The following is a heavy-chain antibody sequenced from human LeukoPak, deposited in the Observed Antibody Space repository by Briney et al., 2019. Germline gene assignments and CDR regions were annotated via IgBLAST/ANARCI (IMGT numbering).Heavy chain of an antibody. V-gene: IGHV4-59*01. J-gene: IGHJ6*03. Sequence: PSETLSLTCTVSGGSISSYYWSWIRQPPGKGLEWIGYIYYSGSTNYNPSLKSRVTISVDTSKNQFSLKLSSVTAADTAVYYCARSAMLYYYMDVWGKGTTVTVSS. D-gene: IGHD2-2*01. CDR3: ARSAMLYYYMDV. CDR1: GGSISSYY. CDR2: IYYSGST.